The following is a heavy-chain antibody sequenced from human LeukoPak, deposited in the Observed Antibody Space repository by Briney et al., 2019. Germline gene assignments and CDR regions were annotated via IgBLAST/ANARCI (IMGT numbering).Heavy chain of an antibody. V-gene: IGHV1-69*16. J-gene: IGHJ6*03. CDR3: ARELSAAAPYYMDV. Sequence: WVKVSCKASGGTFGGYTISWVRQAPGQGLEWMGGIIPMLRSSTYSQSFQGRLTITTDESTTTVHMELRSLRSEDTAVYYCARELSAAAPYYMDVWGKGTTVAVSS. CDR1: GGTFGGYT. D-gene: IGHD6-25*01. CDR2: IIPMLRSS.